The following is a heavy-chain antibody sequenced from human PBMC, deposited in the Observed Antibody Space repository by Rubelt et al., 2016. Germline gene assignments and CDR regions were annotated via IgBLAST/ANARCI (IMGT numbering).Heavy chain of an antibody. D-gene: IGHD6-13*01. CDR3: ARGSSSWPHDAFDI. Sequence: GGSLRLSCAASGFTFSSYWMHWVRQAPGKGLVWVSRINSDGSSTSYADSVKGRFTISRDNAKNTLYLQMNSLRAEDTAVYYCARGSSSWPHDAFDIWGQGTMVTVSS. J-gene: IGHJ3*02. CDR1: GFTFSSYW. CDR2: INSDGSST. V-gene: IGHV3-74*01.